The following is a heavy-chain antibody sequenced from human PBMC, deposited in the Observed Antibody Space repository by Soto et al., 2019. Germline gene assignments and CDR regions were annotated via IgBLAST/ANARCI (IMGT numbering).Heavy chain of an antibody. CDR2: INAGNGNT. Sequence: ASVKVSCKASGYTFTSYAMHWVRQAPGQRLEWMGWINAGNGNTKYSQKFQGRVTITRGTSASTAYMELSSLRSEGTAVYYCARPAIPNYYYYGMDVWGQGTTVTVSS. V-gene: IGHV1-3*01. D-gene: IGHD2-2*02. CDR1: GYTFTSYA. J-gene: IGHJ6*02. CDR3: ARPAIPNYYYYGMDV.